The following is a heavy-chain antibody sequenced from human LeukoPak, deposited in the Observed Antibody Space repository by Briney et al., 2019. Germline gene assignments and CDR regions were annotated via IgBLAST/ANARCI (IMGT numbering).Heavy chain of an antibody. V-gene: IGHV3-23*01. J-gene: IGHJ4*02. CDR1: GFTFSTYA. CDR2: ISGTGTNT. Sequence: GGSLRLSCTASGFTFSTYAMSWVRQAPGKGLAWVSVISGTGTNTHYADSVKGLFTIPRDNSKNTLYLQMNSLRADDTAIYYCAKDPLYDSNCYQPYYFASWGQGTLVTVTS. D-gene: IGHD3-22*01. CDR3: AKDPLYDSNCYQPYYFAS.